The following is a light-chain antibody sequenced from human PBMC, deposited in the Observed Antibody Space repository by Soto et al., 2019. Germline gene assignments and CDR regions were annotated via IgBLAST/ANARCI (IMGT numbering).Light chain of an antibody. Sequence: EIVLTQSPGTLSLSPGERVTLSCRAIQIVSSSYLAWYQQKPGQAPRLLIYGASSRATGIPDRFSGSGSGTDFTLTISRLEPEDFAVYYCQQYGSSPPITFGQGTRLEIK. CDR2: GAS. V-gene: IGKV3-20*01. CDR3: QQYGSSPPIT. J-gene: IGKJ5*01. CDR1: QIVSSSY.